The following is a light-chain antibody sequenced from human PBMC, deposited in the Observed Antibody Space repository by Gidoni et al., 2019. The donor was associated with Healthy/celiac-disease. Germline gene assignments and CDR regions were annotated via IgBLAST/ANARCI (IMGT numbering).Light chain of an antibody. Sequence: EIVLTQSPGTLSLSPGERATLSCSASQRVSSSYLAWYQQKPGQAPRLLIYGASSRATGIPDRFSGSGSGTDFTLTISRLEPEDVAVYYCQQYGSSPWTFGQGTKVEIK. V-gene: IGKV3-20*01. CDR3: QQYGSSPWT. CDR1: QRVSSSY. CDR2: GAS. J-gene: IGKJ1*01.